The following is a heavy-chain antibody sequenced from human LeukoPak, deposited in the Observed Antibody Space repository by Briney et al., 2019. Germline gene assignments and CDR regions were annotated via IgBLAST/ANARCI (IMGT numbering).Heavy chain of an antibody. CDR2: INHSGST. J-gene: IGHJ4*02. D-gene: IGHD5-12*01. CDR1: GGSFSDYY. V-gene: IGHV4-34*01. CDR3: ARFHSGYDMGEY. Sequence: SETLSLTCAVYGGSFSDYYWSWIRQPPGMGLEWIGEINHSGSTNYNPSLKSRVTISVDTSKNQFSLKLNSVTAADTAVYYCARFHSGYDMGEYWGQGTLVTVSS.